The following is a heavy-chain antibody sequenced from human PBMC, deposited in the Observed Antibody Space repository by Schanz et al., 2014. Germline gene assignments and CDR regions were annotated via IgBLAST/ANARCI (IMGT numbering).Heavy chain of an antibody. D-gene: IGHD3-10*01. CDR1: GFSFSSYS. CDR2: ISTTGSTI. V-gene: IGHV3-48*01. J-gene: IGHJ4*02. CDR3: ARWFLIRGVILDS. Sequence: EVQLVESGGGLVQPGGSLRLSCAASGFSFSSYSLNWVRQAPGKGLEWVSYISTTGSTIYYADSVRGRFTISRDNAENTLFLQMNSLRADDTAMYYCARWFLIRGVILDSWGQGTLVTVSS.